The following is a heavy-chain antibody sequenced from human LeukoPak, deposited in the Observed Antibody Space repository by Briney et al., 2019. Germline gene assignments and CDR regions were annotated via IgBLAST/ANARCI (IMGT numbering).Heavy chain of an antibody. CDR3: ARGEED. CDR2: IYSSGGT. CDR1: GFTVSSNY. V-gene: IGHV3-53*01. J-gene: IGHJ4*02. Sequence: PGGSLRLSCAASGFTVSSNYMNWVRQAPGKGLEWVSIIYSSGGTDYADSVKGRFTISRDSSKNTLYLQMNSLRAEDTAVYYCARGEEDWGQGTLVTVSS.